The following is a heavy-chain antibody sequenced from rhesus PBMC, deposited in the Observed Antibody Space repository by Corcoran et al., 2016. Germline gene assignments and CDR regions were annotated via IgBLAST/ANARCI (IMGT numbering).Heavy chain of an antibody. V-gene: IGHV4S14*01. CDR2: IYGSGGSN. CDR1: GYSISSNY. CDR3: ARAAAAGTGDFDY. J-gene: IGHJ4*01. D-gene: IGHD6-31*01. Sequence: QVQLQESGPGLVKPSETLSLTCAVPGYSISSNYWNWIRQPTGKGLEWIGSIYGSGGSNYLNPSLKSRVTLSVDTSKNQFSLKLSSVTAADTAVYYCARAAAAGTGDFDYWGQGVLVTVSS.